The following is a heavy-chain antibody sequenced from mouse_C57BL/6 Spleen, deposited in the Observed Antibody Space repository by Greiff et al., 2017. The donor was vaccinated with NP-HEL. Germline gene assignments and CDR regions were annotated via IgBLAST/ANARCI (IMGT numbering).Heavy chain of an antibody. J-gene: IGHJ4*01. CDR1: GFTFSSYA. V-gene: IGHV5-4*01. D-gene: IGHD2-3*01. Sequence: EVQLQESGGGLVKPGGSLKLSCAASGFTFSSYAMSWVRQTPEKRLEWVATISDGGSYTYYPDNVKGRFTISRDNAKNNLYLQMSHLKSEDTAMYYCARTLYDGYFYYAMDYWGQGTSVTVSS. CDR2: ISDGGSYT. CDR3: ARTLYDGYFYYAMDY.